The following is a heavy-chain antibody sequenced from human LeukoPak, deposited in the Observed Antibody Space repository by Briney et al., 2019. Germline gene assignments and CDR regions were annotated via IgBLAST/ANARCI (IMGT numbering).Heavy chain of an antibody. CDR2: IYYSGST. Sequence: SETLSLTCTVSGGSISSYYWSWIRQPPGKGLEWIGYIYYSGSTNYNPSPKSRVTISVDTSKNQFSLKLSSVTAADTAVYYCAREPYDYYDSTGDAFDIWGQGTMVTVSS. D-gene: IGHD3-22*01. V-gene: IGHV4-59*01. J-gene: IGHJ3*02. CDR3: AREPYDYYDSTGDAFDI. CDR1: GGSISSYY.